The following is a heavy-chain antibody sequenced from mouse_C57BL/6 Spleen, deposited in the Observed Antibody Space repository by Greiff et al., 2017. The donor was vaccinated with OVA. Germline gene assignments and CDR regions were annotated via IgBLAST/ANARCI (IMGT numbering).Heavy chain of an antibody. Sequence: EVQLQQSGPGLVKPSQSLSLTCSVTGYSITSGYYWNWIRQFPGNKLEWMGYISYDGSNNYNPSLKNRISITRDTSKNQFFLKLNSVTTEDTATYYCAREGIVTLGYWGQGTTLTVSS. CDR3: AREGIVTLGY. V-gene: IGHV3-6*01. J-gene: IGHJ2*01. D-gene: IGHD2-5*01. CDR2: ISYDGSN. CDR1: GYSITSGYY.